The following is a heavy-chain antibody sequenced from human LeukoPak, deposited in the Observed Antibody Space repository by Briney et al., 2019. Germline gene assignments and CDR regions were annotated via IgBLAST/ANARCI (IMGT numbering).Heavy chain of an antibody. CDR3: AREGSYGDYGPDAFDI. V-gene: IGHV4-30-2*01. CDR2: IYHSGST. D-gene: IGHD4-17*01. Sequence: SQTLSLTCTVSGGSISSGGYYWSWIRQPPGKGLEWIGYIYHSGSTNYNPSLKSRVTISVDTSKNQFSLKLSSVTAADTAVYYCAREGSYGDYGPDAFDIWGQGTMVTVSS. CDR1: GGSISSGGYY. J-gene: IGHJ3*02.